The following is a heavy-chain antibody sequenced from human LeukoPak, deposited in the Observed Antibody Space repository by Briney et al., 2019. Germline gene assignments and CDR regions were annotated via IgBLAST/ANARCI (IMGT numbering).Heavy chain of an antibody. D-gene: IGHD3-10*01. J-gene: IGHJ6*03. CDR2: INPNSGGT. CDR1: VYTFTFYY. V-gene: IGHV1-2*02. CDR3: ARGGYGSGSQYYMDV. Sequence: ASVTVSFKASVYTFTFYYMHWVRQAPGQGQEWRGWINPNSGGTNYAQKFQCRVTMTRDTSISTAYMELSRLRSDDTAVYYCARGGYGSGSQYYMDVWGKGTTVTVSS.